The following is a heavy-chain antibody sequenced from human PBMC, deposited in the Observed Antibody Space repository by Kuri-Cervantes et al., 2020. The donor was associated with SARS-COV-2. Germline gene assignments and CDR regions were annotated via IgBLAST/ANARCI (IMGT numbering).Heavy chain of an antibody. D-gene: IGHD6-6*01. CDR2: ISGSGGST. V-gene: IGHV3-23*01. Sequence: GESLKISCAASGFTFSSYAMSWVRQAPGKGLEWVSAISGSGGSTYYADSVKGRFTISRDNSKNTLYLQMNSLRAEDTAVYYCAKRTSSGEYSIPSGPLYYWGQGTLVTVSS. CDR1: GFTFSSYA. J-gene: IGHJ4*02. CDR3: AKRTSSGEYSIPSGPLYY.